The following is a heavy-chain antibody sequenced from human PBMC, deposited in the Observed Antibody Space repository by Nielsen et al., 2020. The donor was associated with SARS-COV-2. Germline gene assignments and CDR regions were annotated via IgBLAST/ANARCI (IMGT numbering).Heavy chain of an antibody. D-gene: IGHD6-19*01. Sequence: ASVKVSCKASGYTFTSYAMHWVRQAPGQRLEWMGWINAGNGNTKYSQKFQGRVTITRDTSISTAYMELSRLRSDDTAVYYCARDTVEPDSSGWAGFDYWGQGTLVTVSS. V-gene: IGHV1-3*01. CDR2: INAGNGNT. CDR1: GYTFTSYA. J-gene: IGHJ4*02. CDR3: ARDTVEPDSSGWAGFDY.